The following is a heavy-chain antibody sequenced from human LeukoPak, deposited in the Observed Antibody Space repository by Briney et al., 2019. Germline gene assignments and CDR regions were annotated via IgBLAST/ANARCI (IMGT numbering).Heavy chain of an antibody. J-gene: IGHJ4*02. D-gene: IGHD5-18*01. V-gene: IGHV3-23*01. CDR3: AKEARAYSYATD. CDR2: ISDSGGST. Sequence: GGSLRLSCAASGFTLRSYAMSWVRQAPGKGLEWVSAISDSGGSTYYLDSVKGRFTISRDNSKNTVYLQMNSLAAEDTAVYCCAKEARAYSYATDWGQGTLVTVSS. CDR1: GFTLRSYA.